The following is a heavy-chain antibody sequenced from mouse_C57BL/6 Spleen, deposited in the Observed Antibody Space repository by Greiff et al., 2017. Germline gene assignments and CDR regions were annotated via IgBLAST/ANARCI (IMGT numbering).Heavy chain of an antibody. CDR2: INPSSGYT. J-gene: IGHJ3*01. CDR1: GYTFTSYT. V-gene: IGHV1-4*01. CDR3: ARNYSNSPFAD. Sequence: QVQLKESGAELARPGASVKMSCKASGYTFTSYTMHWVKQRPGQGLEWIGYINPSSGYTKYNQKFKDKATLTADKSSSTAYMQLSSLTSEDSAVXYCARNYSNSPFADWGQGTLVTVSA. D-gene: IGHD2-5*01.